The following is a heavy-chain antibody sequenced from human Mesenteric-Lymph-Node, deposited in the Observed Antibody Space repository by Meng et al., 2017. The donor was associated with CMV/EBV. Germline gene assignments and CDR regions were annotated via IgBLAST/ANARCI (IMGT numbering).Heavy chain of an antibody. D-gene: IGHD3-22*01. Sequence: SETLSLTCAVHGGSFSASFSGFYWSWIRQFPGRGLEWIGEINDSGSTNNNPSLKSRVTMSVDTSKNQFSLNLNSVTAADTAVYYCARDGSRYYYDSSGPHWFDLWGQGILVTVSS. J-gene: IGHJ5*02. V-gene: IGHV4-34*01. CDR1: GGSFSASFSGFY. CDR3: ARDGSRYYYDSSGPHWFDL. CDR2: INDSGST.